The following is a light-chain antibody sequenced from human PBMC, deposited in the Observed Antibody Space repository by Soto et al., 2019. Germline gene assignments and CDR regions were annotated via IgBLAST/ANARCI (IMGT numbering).Light chain of an antibody. Sequence: QSVLTQPASVSGSPGQSITISCTGTSSDIGGYNYVSWYQQHPGKAPKLMIYEVNNRPSGVSNRFSGSKSGNTASLTISGLQAEDVADYYCSSYTSSSTLWVFGGGTKLTVL. CDR2: EVN. CDR3: SSYTSSSTLWV. V-gene: IGLV2-14*01. J-gene: IGLJ3*02. CDR1: SSDIGGYNY.